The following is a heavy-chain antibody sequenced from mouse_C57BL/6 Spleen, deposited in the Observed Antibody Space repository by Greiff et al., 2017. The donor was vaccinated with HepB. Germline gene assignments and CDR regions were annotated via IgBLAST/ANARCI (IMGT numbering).Heavy chain of an antibody. CDR2: INPNNGGT. CDR1: GYTFTDYY. D-gene: IGHD1-1*01. J-gene: IGHJ4*01. V-gene: IGHV1-26*01. CDR3: ARSRANYYGSSYYYAMDY. Sequence: EVQLQQSGPELVKPGASVKISCKASGYTFTDYYMNWVKQSHGKSLEWIGDINPNNGGTSYNQKFKGKATLTVDKSSSTAYMELRSLTSEDSAVYYCARSRANYYGSSYYYAMDYWGQGTSVTVSS.